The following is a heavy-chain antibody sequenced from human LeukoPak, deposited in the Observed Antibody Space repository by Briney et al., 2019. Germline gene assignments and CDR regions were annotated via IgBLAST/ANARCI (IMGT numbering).Heavy chain of an antibody. J-gene: IGHJ4*02. CDR1: GFTFSSYR. D-gene: IGHD2-15*01. CDR3: ARGSSWSFDY. CDR2: IKPDGSEK. Sequence: SGGSLRLSCAASGFTFSSYRMAWVRQAPGKGLEWVASIKPDGSEKYYVDSVKGRFTISRDNANNSVYLQMNSLRAEDTAVYYCARGSSWSFDYWGQGTLVTVSS. V-gene: IGHV3-7*01.